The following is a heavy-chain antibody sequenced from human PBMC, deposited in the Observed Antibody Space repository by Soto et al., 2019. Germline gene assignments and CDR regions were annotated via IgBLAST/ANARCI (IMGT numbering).Heavy chain of an antibody. CDR1: GGSISSYY. V-gene: IGHV4-59*08. D-gene: IGHD3-22*01. Sequence: SETLSLTCTVSGGSISSYYWTWIRQPPGKGLEWIGYIYYSGSTNYNPSLKSRVTISVATSKTQFSLKLSSVTAADTAVYYCARQIYDSSGYYYAYWGQGTLVTVSS. CDR3: ARQIYDSSGYYYAY. CDR2: IYYSGST. J-gene: IGHJ4*02.